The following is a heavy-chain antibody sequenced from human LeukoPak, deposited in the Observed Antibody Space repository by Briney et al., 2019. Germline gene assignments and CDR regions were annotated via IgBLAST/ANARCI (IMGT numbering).Heavy chain of an antibody. D-gene: IGHD2-2*01. CDR2: IKSKTDGGTT. Sequence: GGSLRLSCAASGFTFSNAWMSWVRQAPGKGLEWVGRIKSKTDGGTTDYAAPVKGRFTISRDDSKNTLYLQMNSLKTEDTAVYCCTTDWEIWDIVVVPAATASDYWGQGTLVTVSS. CDR3: TTDWEIWDIVVVPAATASDY. CDR1: GFTFSNAW. J-gene: IGHJ4*02. V-gene: IGHV3-15*01.